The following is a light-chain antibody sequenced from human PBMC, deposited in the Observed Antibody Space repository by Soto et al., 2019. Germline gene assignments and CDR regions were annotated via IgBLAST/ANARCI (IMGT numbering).Light chain of an antibody. CDR2: QAS. CDR1: QSIGGW. Sequence: DIQMTQSPSTLSASVGDRVSITCRASQSIGGWMAWYQQKPGQAPRLLIYQASNLESGVQSRFSGSGSGTEFTLAISSLQTDDFATYYCQQYNNGWTFGQGTKVEIK. V-gene: IGKV1-5*03. J-gene: IGKJ1*01. CDR3: QQYNNGWT.